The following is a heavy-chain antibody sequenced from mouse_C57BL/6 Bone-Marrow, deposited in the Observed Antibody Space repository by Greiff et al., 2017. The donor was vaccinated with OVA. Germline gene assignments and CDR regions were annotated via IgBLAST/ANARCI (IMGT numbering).Heavy chain of an antibody. CDR1: GYTFTSYW. V-gene: IGHV1-64*01. CDR3: ARIGPAWFAY. CDR2: IHPNSGRT. J-gene: IGHJ3*01. Sequence: VQLQQPGAELVKPGASVKLSCKASGYTFTSYWMHWVKQRPGQGLEWIGMIHPNSGRTNYNEKFKSKATLTVDKSSSTAYMQLSSLTSEDSAVYYCARIGPAWFAYWGQGTLVTVSA.